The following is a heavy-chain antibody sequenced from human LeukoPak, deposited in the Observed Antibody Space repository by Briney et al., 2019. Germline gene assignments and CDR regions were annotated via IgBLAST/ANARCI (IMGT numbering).Heavy chain of an antibody. J-gene: IGHJ4*02. V-gene: IGHV4-38-2*01. Sequence: PSETLSLTCAVSGYSTSSGYYWGWIRQPPGKGLEWIGSINHSGSTYYNPSLKSRVTISVDTSKNQFSLKLSSVTAADTAVYYCALLGYCSSTSCSPDYWGQGTLVTVSS. CDR2: INHSGST. CDR1: GYSTSSGYY. CDR3: ALLGYCSSTSCSPDY. D-gene: IGHD2-2*01.